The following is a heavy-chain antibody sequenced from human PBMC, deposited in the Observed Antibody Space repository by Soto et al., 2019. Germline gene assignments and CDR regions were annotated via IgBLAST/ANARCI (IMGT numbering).Heavy chain of an antibody. Sequence: PSATLSLTCAVSGGSISSGGYSWSWIRQPPGKGLEWIGYIYHSGSTYYNPSLKSRVTISVDRSKNQFSLKLSSVTAADTAVYYCARAAKGSFDPWGQGTLVTVSS. CDR3: ARAAKGSFDP. CDR2: IYHSGST. CDR1: GGSISSGGYS. D-gene: IGHD6-13*01. J-gene: IGHJ5*02. V-gene: IGHV4-30-2*01.